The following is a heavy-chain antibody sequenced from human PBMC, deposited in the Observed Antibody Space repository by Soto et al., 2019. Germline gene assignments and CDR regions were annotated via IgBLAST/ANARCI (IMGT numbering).Heavy chain of an antibody. CDR2: ISSSSSTI. J-gene: IGHJ2*01. Sequence: EVQLVESGGGLVQPGGSLRLSCAASGFTFSSYSMNWVRHAPVKGLEWVSYISSSSSTIYYADSAKGRFTISRDNAKNSLYLQMNSLRAEDTAVYYCASVTTTVAYWYFDLWGRGTLVTVSS. CDR1: GFTFSSYS. CDR3: ASVTTTVAYWYFDL. V-gene: IGHV3-48*01. D-gene: IGHD4-17*01.